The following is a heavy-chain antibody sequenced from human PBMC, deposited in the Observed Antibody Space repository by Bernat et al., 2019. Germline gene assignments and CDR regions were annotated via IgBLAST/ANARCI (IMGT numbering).Heavy chain of an antibody. Sequence: EVQLVESGGGLVQPGGSLRLSCAASGFTFSDHWMHWVRRAPGEGLVWVSRINSDGGSTYYADSVKGRFTISRDNAKNTLHLQMNSLRAEDTAVYYCTRDRRRQTDHYYYGMDVWGQGTTVTVSS. J-gene: IGHJ6*02. CDR3: TRDRRRQTDHYYYGMDV. CDR2: INSDGGST. V-gene: IGHV3-74*01. CDR1: GFTFSDHW. D-gene: IGHD6-25*01.